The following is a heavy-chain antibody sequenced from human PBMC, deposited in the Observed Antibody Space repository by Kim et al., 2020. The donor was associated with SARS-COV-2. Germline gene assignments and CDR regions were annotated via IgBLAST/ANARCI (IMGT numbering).Heavy chain of an antibody. Sequence: GGSLRLSCAASGFSFSLYAMHWVRQAPGKGLEWVAVISYNGRHNYYLDSVRGRFTISRDNSKNTLSLQMNSLRPEDTAVYYCATGDTVGAIKPFDYWGPGTLVTVSS. D-gene: IGHD1-26*01. CDR3: ATGDTVGAIKPFDY. CDR1: GFSFSLYA. J-gene: IGHJ4*02. CDR2: ISYNGRHN. V-gene: IGHV3-30*04.